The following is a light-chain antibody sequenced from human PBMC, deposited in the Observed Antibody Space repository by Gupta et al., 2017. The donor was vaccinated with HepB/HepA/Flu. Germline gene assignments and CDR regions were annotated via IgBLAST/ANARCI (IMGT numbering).Light chain of an antibody. J-gene: IGLJ1*01. CDR3: DARESSGNHHV. CDR2: GKS. V-gene: IGLV3-19*01. Sequence: SSGLSQVPAVSVAWGETVRLKCQGDSLRSYYASWYQQQPGQAPVLVIYGKSNRPSGIPDRFSGSSSGNTASLTITGAQAEDEADYYCDARESSGNHHVFGTGTKVTVL. CDR1: SLRSYY.